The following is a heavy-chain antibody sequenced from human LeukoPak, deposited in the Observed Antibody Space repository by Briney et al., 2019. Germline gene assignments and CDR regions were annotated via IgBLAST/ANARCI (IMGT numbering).Heavy chain of an antibody. Sequence: ASVKVSCKASGYTFTSYDIHWVRQATGQGLEWMGWMNPNSGNTGYAQKFQGRVAMTRNTSISTAYMELSSLRSEDTAVYYCARGERRITIFGVVIYYYGMDVWGQGTTVTVSS. CDR2: MNPNSGNT. V-gene: IGHV1-8*01. CDR3: ARGERRITIFGVVIYYYGMDV. CDR1: GYTFTSYD. D-gene: IGHD3-3*01. J-gene: IGHJ6*02.